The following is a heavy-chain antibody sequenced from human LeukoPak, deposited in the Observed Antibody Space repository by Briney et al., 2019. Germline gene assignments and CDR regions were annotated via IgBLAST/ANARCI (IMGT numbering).Heavy chain of an antibody. CDR1: GFTFSSYS. Sequence: GGSLRLSCAASGFTFSSYSLNWVRQAPGKGLEGVSFISSSSITIYYADSVKGRFTISRDNAEKSLYLQMNSLRAEDTAVYYCARDRGGSYSAIDYWGEGTLVTVSS. V-gene: IGHV3-48*04. CDR3: ARDRGGSYSAIDY. D-gene: IGHD2-15*01. J-gene: IGHJ4*02. CDR2: ISSSSITI.